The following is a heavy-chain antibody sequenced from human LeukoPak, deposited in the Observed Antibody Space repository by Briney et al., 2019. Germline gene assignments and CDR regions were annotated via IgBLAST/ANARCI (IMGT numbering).Heavy chain of an antibody. CDR1: VFTVSSNY. Sequence: GGSLRLSCAASVFTVSSNYMSCVRQAPGKGLEWVSVIYSGGSTYYADSVKGRFTISRDNSKNTLYLQMNSLRAEDTAVYYCARGLLWFGGVINIWGQGTMVTVSS. J-gene: IGHJ3*02. V-gene: IGHV3-53*01. CDR2: IYSGGST. CDR3: ARGLLWFGGVINI. D-gene: IGHD3-10*01.